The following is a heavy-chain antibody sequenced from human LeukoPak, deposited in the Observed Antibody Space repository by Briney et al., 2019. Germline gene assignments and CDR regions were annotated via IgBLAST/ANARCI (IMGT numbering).Heavy chain of an antibody. J-gene: IGHJ5*02. CDR1: RYTFTGYY. Sequence: ASVKVSCKASRYTFTGYYMHWVRQAPGQGLEWMGRINPNSGVTDYAQKFQGRVTMTRDTSISTAYMELSRLRSDDTAVYYCARSGDADLPDDRTAWSDPWGQGTLVTVSS. CDR2: INPNSGVT. CDR3: ARSGDADLPDDRTAWSDP. V-gene: IGHV1-2*06. D-gene: IGHD3-9*01.